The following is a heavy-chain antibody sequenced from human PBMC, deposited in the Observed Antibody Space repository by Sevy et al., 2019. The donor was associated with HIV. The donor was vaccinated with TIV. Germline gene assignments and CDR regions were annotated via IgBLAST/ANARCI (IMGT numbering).Heavy chain of an antibody. J-gene: IGHJ6*02. V-gene: IGHV3-30*03. Sequence: GGSLRLSCAASGFTFSSYGMHWVRQAPGKGLEWVAVISYDGSNKYYADSVKGRFTISRDNSKNTLYLQMNSLRAEDTAVYYCARAGNNPYYYGMDVWGQGTTVTVSS. CDR2: ISYDGSNK. CDR3: ARAGNNPYYYGMDV. D-gene: IGHD1-20*01. CDR1: GFTFSSYG.